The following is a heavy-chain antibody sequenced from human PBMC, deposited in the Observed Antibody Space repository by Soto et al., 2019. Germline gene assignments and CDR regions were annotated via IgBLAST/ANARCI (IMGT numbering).Heavy chain of an antibody. V-gene: IGHV3-30*04. CDR2: ISYDERNQ. J-gene: IGHJ5*02. Sequence: QVQLVESGGGVVQPGRSLRLSCAASGFTFSSYAMDWVRQAPGKGLEWVAVISYDERNQYYADSVKGRFIISRDNSKNTLYLQMNSLRVEDTAVYFCAKDLSPGDLRHLFDDWGQGTLVTVSP. CDR3: AKDLSPGDLRHLFDD. CDR1: GFTFSSYA. D-gene: IGHD4-17*01.